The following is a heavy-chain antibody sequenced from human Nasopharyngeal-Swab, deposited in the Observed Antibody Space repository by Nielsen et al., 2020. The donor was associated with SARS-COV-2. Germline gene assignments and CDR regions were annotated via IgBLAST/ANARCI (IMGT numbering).Heavy chain of an antibody. J-gene: IGHJ4*02. CDR2: IRSKAYGGTT. D-gene: IGHD6-19*01. CDR3: TRPNFAVAGTDGDY. CDR1: GFTFGDYA. Sequence: GESLKISCAASGFTFGDYAMSWFRQAPGKGLEWVGFIRSKAYGGTTEYAASVKGRFTISRDDSKSIAYLQMNSLKTEDTAVYYCTRPNFAVAGTDGDYWGQGTLVTVSS. V-gene: IGHV3-49*03.